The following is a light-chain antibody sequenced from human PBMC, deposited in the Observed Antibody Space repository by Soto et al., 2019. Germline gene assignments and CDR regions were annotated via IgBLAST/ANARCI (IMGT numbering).Light chain of an antibody. J-gene: IGLJ3*02. V-gene: IGLV1-40*01. CDR2: GNS. CDR3: QFFDSSLSWV. CDR1: SSNIGAGYD. Sequence: QSVLTQPPSVSGAPGQRVTISCTGSSSNIGAGYDVHWYQQLPGTAPKLLIYGNSNRPSGVPDRFSGSKSGTSASLAITGLQAEDEADYYCQFFDSSLSWVFGGGTKLTVL.